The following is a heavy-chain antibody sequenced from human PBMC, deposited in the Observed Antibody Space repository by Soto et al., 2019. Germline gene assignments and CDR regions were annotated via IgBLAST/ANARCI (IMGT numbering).Heavy chain of an antibody. CDR2: ISYDGSDK. D-gene: IGHD4-17*01. J-gene: IGHJ6*02. CDR1: EFTFSRYA. Sequence: QVQLVESGGGVVQPGRSLRLSCAASEFTFSRYAMHGVRQAPGKGLEWMAVISYDGSDKYYADSVEGRFTISRDNSKNTLYLQMNGLRAEDTAVYYCARPVDYGSYYYAMDVWGQGTTVTVSS. V-gene: IGHV3-30-3*01. CDR3: ARPVDYGSYYYAMDV.